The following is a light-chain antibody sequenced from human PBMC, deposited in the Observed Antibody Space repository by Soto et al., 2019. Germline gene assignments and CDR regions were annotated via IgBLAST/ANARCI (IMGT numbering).Light chain of an antibody. CDR1: QSLTSY. V-gene: IGKV3-11*01. CDR3: QQHSHWPTWT. J-gene: IGKJ1*01. Sequence: EIVMTQSPATLSVSPGETATLSCRASQSLTSYLDWYQQKPGQAPRLLIYGASNRATGIPARFSGSGSGTDFTLTISSLEPEDFAVYYCQQHSHWPTWTFGQGTKVDIK. CDR2: GAS.